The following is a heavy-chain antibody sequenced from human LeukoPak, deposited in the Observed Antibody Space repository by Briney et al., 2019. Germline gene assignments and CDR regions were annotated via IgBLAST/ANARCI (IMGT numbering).Heavy chain of an antibody. CDR2: IYYSGSP. CDR3: ARHRGSCTNGVCYIWFDP. J-gene: IGHJ5*02. CDR1: GGSISGSSYF. Sequence: SETLSLTCTVSGGSISGSSYFWGWIRQPPGKGLEWIGSIYYSGSPDYNPSLKSRVTISVDTSKNQFSLKLGSVTAADTALYYCARHRGSCTNGVCYIWFDPWGQGTLVTVSS. V-gene: IGHV4-39*01. D-gene: IGHD2-8*01.